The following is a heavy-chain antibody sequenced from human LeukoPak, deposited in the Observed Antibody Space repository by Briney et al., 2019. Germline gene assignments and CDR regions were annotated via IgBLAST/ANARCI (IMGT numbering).Heavy chain of an antibody. CDR2: ISSTATII. D-gene: IGHD6-13*01. CDR1: GFTFSNYE. CDR3: ASRALIEAGKGYYFDY. Sequence: GGSLRLSCAASGFTFSNYEMSWVRQAPGKGLEWLSYISSTATIIYYADSVKGRFTISRDNAKNSLYLQMNSLSAEDTAVYHCASRALIEAGKGYYFDYWGQGTLVTVSS. J-gene: IGHJ4*02. V-gene: IGHV3-48*03.